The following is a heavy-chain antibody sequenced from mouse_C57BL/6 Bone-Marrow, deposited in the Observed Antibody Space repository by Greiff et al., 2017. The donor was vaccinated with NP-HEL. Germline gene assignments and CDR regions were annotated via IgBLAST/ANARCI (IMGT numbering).Heavy chain of an antibody. CDR1: GYTFTSYW. Sequence: VQLQQPGAELVRPGSSVKLSCKASGYTFTSYWMHWVQQRPIQGLEWIGNIDPSDSETHYNQKFKDKATLTVDKSSSTAYMQLSSLTSEDSAVYYCAPSGGYCGANAMDYWGQGTSVTVSS. CDR2: IDPSDSET. D-gene: IGHD1-3*01. CDR3: APSGGYCGANAMDY. J-gene: IGHJ4*01. V-gene: IGHV1-52*01.